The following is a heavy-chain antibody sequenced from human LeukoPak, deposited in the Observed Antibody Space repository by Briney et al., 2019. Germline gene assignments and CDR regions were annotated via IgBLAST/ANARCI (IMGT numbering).Heavy chain of an antibody. CDR2: MNPNSGNT. Sequence: ASAKVSCKTSGYTFSSYDVTWVRQAPGQGLEYMGWMNPNSGNTGCAQKFRGRITMTSDASITSAYMELSSLTSEDTAVYYCARAVRNQLLSEYWGQGTLITVSS. CDR3: ARAVRNQLLSEY. D-gene: IGHD2-2*01. J-gene: IGHJ4*02. CDR1: GYTFSSYD. V-gene: IGHV1-8*01.